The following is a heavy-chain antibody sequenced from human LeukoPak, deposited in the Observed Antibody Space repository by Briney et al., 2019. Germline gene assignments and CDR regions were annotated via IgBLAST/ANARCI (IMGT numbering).Heavy chain of an antibody. CDR1: GFNFNSHG. Sequence: GGSLRLSCAASGFNFNSHGMHWVRQAPGKGLEWVALIPSDGSYTYYADSVKGRFTISRDNSKNTLSLQMNSVRPDDTAVYYCAKDRYGDYGPLDNWGQGTMVTVSS. V-gene: IGHV3-30*18. J-gene: IGHJ3*02. CDR2: IPSDGSYT. D-gene: IGHD4-17*01. CDR3: AKDRYGDYGPLDN.